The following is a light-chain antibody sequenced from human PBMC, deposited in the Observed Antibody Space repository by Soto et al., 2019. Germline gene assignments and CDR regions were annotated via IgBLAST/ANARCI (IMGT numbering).Light chain of an antibody. V-gene: IGLV2-11*01. CDR1: TSDVGAYNF. J-gene: IGLJ2*01. CDR3: CSFGGNSTVEV. Sequence: QSALTQPRSVSGSPGQSVTISSTGTTSDVGAYNFVSWYQQHPGKAPKLVIFDVSRRPSGVPDRYSGSKSGKTASLTISGLQAEDEAVYYCCSFGGNSTVEVFGGGTKLTV. CDR2: DVS.